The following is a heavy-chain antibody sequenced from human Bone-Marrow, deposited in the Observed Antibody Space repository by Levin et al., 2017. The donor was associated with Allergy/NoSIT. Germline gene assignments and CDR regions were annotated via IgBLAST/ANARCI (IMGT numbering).Heavy chain of an antibody. CDR3: ARDATDGWRYSNGPRFDY. J-gene: IGHJ4*02. Sequence: GGSLRLSCAASGFSVSSSYMTWVRQAPGKGLEWVSVIYSGDATYYADSVRDRFTISRDKSKNTLYLQMNSLRAEDTALYYCARDATDGWRYSNGPRFDYWGQGTLVTVSS. CDR1: GFSVSSSY. V-gene: IGHV3-66*01. D-gene: IGHD4-11*01. CDR2: IYSGDAT.